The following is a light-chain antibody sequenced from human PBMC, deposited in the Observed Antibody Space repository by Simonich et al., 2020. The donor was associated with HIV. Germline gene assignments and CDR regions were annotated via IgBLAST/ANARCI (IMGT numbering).Light chain of an antibody. CDR3: QQANSFLGIT. V-gene: IGKV1-12*01. Sequence: DIQMTQSPSSVSASVGDRVTITGRARQGINNWLAWYQQKPGKAPKFLIYAASSLQSGVPSRFSGSGSGTDFTLTISSLQPEDFATYYCQQANSFLGITFGQGTRLEIK. CDR2: AAS. J-gene: IGKJ5*01. CDR1: QGINNW.